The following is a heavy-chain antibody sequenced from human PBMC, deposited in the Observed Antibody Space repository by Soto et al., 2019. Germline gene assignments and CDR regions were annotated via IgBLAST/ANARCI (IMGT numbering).Heavy chain of an antibody. J-gene: IGHJ4*02. CDR1: GGSISSSSYY. D-gene: IGHD2-15*01. V-gene: IGHV4-39*01. CDR2: IYYSGST. CDR3: ASWGGPRRYCSGGSCYYFDY. Sequence: SETLSLTCTVSGGSISSSSYYWGWIRQPPGKGLEWIGSIYYSGSTYYNPSLKSRVTISVDTSKNQFSLKLSSVTAADTAVYYCASWGGPRRYCSGGSCYYFDYWGQGTLVTVSS.